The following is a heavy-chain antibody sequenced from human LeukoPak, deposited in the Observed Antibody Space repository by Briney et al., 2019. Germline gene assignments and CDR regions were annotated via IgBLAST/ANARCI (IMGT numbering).Heavy chain of an antibody. J-gene: IGHJ4*02. CDR1: LYTYTRYG. D-gene: IGHD4-17*01. V-gene: IGHV1-18*01. CDR3: ASGSPNDYGDCAPLE. Sequence: ASVKVSCKPSLYTYTRYGISWVRQAPGQGLEWMGWISAYNGNTNYAQKLQGRVTMTTDTSTSTAYMELRSLRSDDTAVYYCASGSPNDYGDCAPLEWGQGTLVTVSS. CDR2: ISAYNGNT.